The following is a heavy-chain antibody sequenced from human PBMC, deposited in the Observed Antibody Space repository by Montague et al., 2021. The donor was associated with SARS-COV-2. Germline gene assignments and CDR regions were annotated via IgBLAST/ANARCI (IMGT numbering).Heavy chain of an antibody. CDR3: ARRVARTDCFDF. Sequence: SETLSLTCSVSGDSFTYFYWSWIRQSPGEGLEWIGYISSTGSTTYNPSYKSRFTISVDTSENQFSLQVTSVTAADTAVYYCARRVARTDCFDFWGHGTLVTVSS. V-gene: IGHV4-59*01. CDR2: ISSTGST. CDR1: GDSFTYFY. J-gene: IGHJ4*01. D-gene: IGHD5-12*01.